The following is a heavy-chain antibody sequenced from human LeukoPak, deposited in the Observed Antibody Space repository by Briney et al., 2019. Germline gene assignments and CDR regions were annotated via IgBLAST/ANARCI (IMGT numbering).Heavy chain of an antibody. CDR1: GFTFRRYW. J-gene: IGHJ4*02. CDR3: TTQEDYGDYVVDY. CDR2: IKSKTDGGTT. V-gene: IGHV3-15*01. D-gene: IGHD4-17*01. Sequence: GGSLRLSCTASGFTFRRYWMSWVRQAPGKGLEWVGRIKSKTDGGTTDYAAPVKGRFTISRDDSKNTLYLQMNSLKTEDTAVYYCTTQEDYGDYVVDYWGQGTLVTVSS.